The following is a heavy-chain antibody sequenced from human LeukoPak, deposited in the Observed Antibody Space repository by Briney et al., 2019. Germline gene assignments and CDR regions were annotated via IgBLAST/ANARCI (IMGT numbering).Heavy chain of an antibody. CDR2: INHSGST. V-gene: IGHV4-34*01. Sequence: PSETLSLTCAVYGGSFSGYYWSWIRQPPGKGLEWIGEINHSGSTNYNPSLKSRVTISVDTSKNQFSLKLSSVTAADTAVYYCARVLGRVATIGRLNYYDSSGLDYWGQGTLVTVSS. CDR1: GGSFSGYY. CDR3: ARVLGRVATIGRLNYYDSSGLDY. D-gene: IGHD3-22*01. J-gene: IGHJ4*02.